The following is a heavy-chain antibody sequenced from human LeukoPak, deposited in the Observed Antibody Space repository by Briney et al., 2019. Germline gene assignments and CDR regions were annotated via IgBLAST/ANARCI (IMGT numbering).Heavy chain of an antibody. D-gene: IGHD2-15*01. CDR2: ISSSGSAI. V-gene: IGHV3-48*03. CDR1: GFTFSSYE. Sequence: PGGSLRLSCAASGFTFSSYEMNWVRQAPGKGLEWVSYISSSGSAIYHVDSVKGRFTVSRDNAKNSLFLQMNSPRAEDTAVYYCVRVKGSYFDYWGQGALVTVSS. J-gene: IGHJ4*02. CDR3: VRVKGSYFDY.